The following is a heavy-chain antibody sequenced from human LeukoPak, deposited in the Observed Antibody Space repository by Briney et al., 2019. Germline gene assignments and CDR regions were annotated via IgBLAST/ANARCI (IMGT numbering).Heavy chain of an antibody. D-gene: IGHD6-19*01. CDR3: ARDEEDSSGTFGFPDY. CDR1: GLTFSSYS. CDR2: ISSSSSYI. J-gene: IGHJ4*02. Sequence: AGGSLRLSCAASGLTFSSYSMNWVRQAPGKGLEWVSSISSSSSYIYYADSVKGRFTISRDNAKNSLYLQMNSLRAEDTAVYYCARDEEDSSGTFGFPDYWGQGTLVTVSS. V-gene: IGHV3-21*01.